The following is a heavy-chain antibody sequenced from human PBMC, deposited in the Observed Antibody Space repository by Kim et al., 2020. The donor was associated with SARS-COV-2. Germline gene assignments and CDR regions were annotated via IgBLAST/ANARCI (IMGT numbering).Heavy chain of an antibody. J-gene: IGHJ4*02. D-gene: IGHD3-22*01. V-gene: IGHV4-34*01. CDR2: INHSGST. CDR1: GGSFSGYY. Sequence: SETLSLTCAVYGGSFSGYYWSWIRQPPGKGLEWIGEINHSGSTNYNPSLKSRVTISVDTSKNQFSLKLSSVTAADTAVYYCARSPEDPVIYDYWGQGTLVTVSS. CDR3: ARSPEDPVIYDY.